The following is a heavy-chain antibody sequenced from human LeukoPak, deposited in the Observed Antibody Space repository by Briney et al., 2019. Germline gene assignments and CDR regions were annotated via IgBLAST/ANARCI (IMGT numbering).Heavy chain of an antibody. CDR1: GGSFSYYH. V-gene: IGHV4-59*01. Sequence: SETLSLTCTISGGSFSYYHWSWIRQPPGKGLEWIGYIYYSGSTNYNPSLKSRVTISVDTSKNPFSLKLRSVTAADTAVYYCARGGSRSSSWFYFDYWGQGSLVTVSS. J-gene: IGHJ4*02. CDR2: IYYSGST. CDR3: ARGGSRSSSWFYFDY. D-gene: IGHD6-13*01.